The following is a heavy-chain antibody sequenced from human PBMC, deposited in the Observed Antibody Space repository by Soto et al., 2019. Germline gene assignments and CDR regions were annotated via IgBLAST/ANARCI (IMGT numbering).Heavy chain of an antibody. D-gene: IGHD2-15*01. J-gene: IGHJ6*02. Sequence: EVQLVESAGGVVKPGGSLRLSCVASGFSFNDAWMNWVRQAPGQGLEWVGRIKTSAGGGATNYAAPVQGRFTISRDDSKNTLYLHMNSLRTEDTAIYYCTTGSVEGIWGQGTTVIVSS. CDR3: TTGSVEGI. CDR1: GFSFNDAW. V-gene: IGHV3-15*07. CDR2: IKTSAGGGAT.